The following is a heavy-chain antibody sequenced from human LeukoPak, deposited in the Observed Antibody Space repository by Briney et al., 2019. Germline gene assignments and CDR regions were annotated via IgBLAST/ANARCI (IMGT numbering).Heavy chain of an antibody. CDR3: ARARIKKHYWHGGGYGVAEVFDI. Sequence: AGSLRLSCAASGLSVDNNYMTWVRQTPGKGLEWVSGIHSDRVAHYEESAKGRFTISRDNSNHTIYIQMKSMRDDDTDVYLCARARIKKHYWHGGGYGVAEVFDIWGQGTMVTVSS. V-gene: IGHV3-53*01. J-gene: IGHJ3*02. CDR2: IHSDRVA. CDR1: GLSVDNNY. D-gene: IGHD4-17*01.